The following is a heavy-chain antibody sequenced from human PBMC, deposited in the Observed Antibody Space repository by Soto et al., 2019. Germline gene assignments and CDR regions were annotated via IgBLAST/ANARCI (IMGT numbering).Heavy chain of an antibody. CDR2: IYYSGST. J-gene: IGHJ4*02. CDR3: ARSYDFWSGYYFDY. V-gene: IGHV4-59*01. Sequence: SETLSLTCTVSGGSISSYYWSWIRQPPGKGLEWVGYIYYSGSTNYNPSLKSRVTISVDTSKNQFSLKLSSVTAADTAVYYCARSYDFWSGYYFDYWGQGTLVTVSS. CDR1: GGSISSYY. D-gene: IGHD3-3*01.